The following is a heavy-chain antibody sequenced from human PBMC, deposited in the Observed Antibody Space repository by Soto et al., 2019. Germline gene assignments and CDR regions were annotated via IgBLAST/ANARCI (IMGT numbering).Heavy chain of an antibody. CDR2: ISSSSSTI. Sequence: GGSLRLSCAASGFTFSSDSMNWVRQAPGKGLGWVSSISSSSSTIYYADSVKGRFTISRDNAKNSLYLQMNSLRDEDTAVYYCARVGIVVVPAATQEPYYYYGMDVWGQGTTVTVSS. D-gene: IGHD2-2*01. CDR1: GFTFSSDS. CDR3: ARVGIVVVPAATQEPYYYYGMDV. V-gene: IGHV3-48*02. J-gene: IGHJ6*02.